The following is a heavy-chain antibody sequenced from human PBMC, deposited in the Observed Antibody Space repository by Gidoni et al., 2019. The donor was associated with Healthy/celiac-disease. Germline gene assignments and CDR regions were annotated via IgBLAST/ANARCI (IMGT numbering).Heavy chain of an antibody. CDR2: RSYDGSNK. J-gene: IGHJ6*02. CDR1: GVTFSSYA. Sequence: GVQPGRSLRLSCAASGVTFSSYALHWVRQAPGKGLEWVAVRSYDGSNKYYADSVKGRFTISRDNSKNTLYLQMNSLRAEDTAVYYCARDRGYYYGMYFWGQVTTVTVSS. CDR3: ARDRGYYYGMYF. V-gene: IGHV3-30*04.